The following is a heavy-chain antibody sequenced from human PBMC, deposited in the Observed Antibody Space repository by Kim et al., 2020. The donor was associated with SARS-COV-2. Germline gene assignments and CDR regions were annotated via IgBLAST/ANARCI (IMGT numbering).Heavy chain of an antibody. D-gene: IGHD3-10*01. V-gene: IGHV3-48*04. CDR1: GFTFSSYS. CDR3: ARDKIGSGYYYYGMDV. J-gene: IGHJ6*02. CDR2: ISSRSSTI. Sequence: GGSLRLSCAASGFTFSSYSMNWVRQAPGNGLEWVSYISSRSSTIYYADSVKGRFTISINNSKNSLYLQMNSLRAEDTAVYYCARDKIGSGYYYYGMDVWGQGTTCTVAS.